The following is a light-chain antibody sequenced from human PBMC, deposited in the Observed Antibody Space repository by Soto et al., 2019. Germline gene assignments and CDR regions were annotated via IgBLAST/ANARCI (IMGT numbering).Light chain of an antibody. CDR3: QHYGTSPIT. CDR2: GAS. Sequence: TQSPGTLSLSPGERATLSCWASQSVGSRLAWYQQRPGQAPRLLIFGASSRATGIPDRFSGSGSATDFTLTISRLEPEDFALYYCQHYGTSPITFGQGTRLEIK. V-gene: IGKV3-20*01. CDR1: QSVGSR. J-gene: IGKJ5*01.